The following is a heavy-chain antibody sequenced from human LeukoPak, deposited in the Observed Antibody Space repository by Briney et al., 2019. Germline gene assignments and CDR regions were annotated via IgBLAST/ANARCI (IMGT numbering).Heavy chain of an antibody. CDR1: GGSIGSGAYY. CDR2: IYYSGST. D-gene: IGHD1-26*01. V-gene: IGHV4-31*03. Sequence: SETLSLTCTVSGGSIGSGAYYWSWIRQHPGKGLEWIGYIYYSGSTYYNPSLKSRVTISVETSKNQFSLKLSSVTAADTAVYYCARVRERCDWFDPWGQGTLVTVSS. CDR3: ARVRERCDWFDP. J-gene: IGHJ5*02.